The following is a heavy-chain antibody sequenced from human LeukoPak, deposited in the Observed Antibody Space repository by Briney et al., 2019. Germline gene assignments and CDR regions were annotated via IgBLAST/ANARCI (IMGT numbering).Heavy chain of an antibody. CDR1: GYTFTSYG. CDR2: ISAYNGVT. J-gene: IGHJ6*03. Sequence: ASVKVSCKASGYTFTSYGIGWVRQAPGQGLEWMGWISAYNGVTNYPQKFQGRVTMTTDTSTTTVYMELRRLRSDDTAVYYCARVTALYYYMDVWGKGTTVTVSS. CDR3: ARVTALYYYMDV. V-gene: IGHV1-18*01.